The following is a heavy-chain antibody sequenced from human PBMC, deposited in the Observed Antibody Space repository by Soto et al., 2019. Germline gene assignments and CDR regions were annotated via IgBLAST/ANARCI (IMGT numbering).Heavy chain of an antibody. J-gene: IGHJ5*02. Sequence: PSXTLSLTCTVSGGSISSCGSYWSWIRQHPGKGLEWIGYIFYSGTTYYNPSLKSRVTISVDTSKNQFSLKLSSVTAADTAVYYCARSVDPWGQGTLVTVSS. CDR1: GGSISSCGSY. V-gene: IGHV4-31*03. CDR3: ARSVDP. CDR2: IFYSGTT.